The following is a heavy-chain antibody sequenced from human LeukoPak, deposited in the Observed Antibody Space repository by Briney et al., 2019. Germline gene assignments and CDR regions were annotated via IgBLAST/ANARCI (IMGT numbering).Heavy chain of an antibody. CDR1: GFTFSNNA. D-gene: IGHD7-27*01. Sequence: GGSLRLSCAASGFTFSNNAMSWVRQAPGKGLEWVSAISGIGGSTYYADSVKGRFTISRDNSKNTLYLQMNSLRAEDTALYYCAKVQKTGDYWDYFDYWGQGTLVTVSS. J-gene: IGHJ4*02. V-gene: IGHV3-23*01. CDR3: AKVQKTGDYWDYFDY. CDR2: ISGIGGST.